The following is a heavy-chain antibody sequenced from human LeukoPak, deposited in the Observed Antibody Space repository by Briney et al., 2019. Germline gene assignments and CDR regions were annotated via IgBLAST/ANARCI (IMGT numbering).Heavy chain of an antibody. CDR2: IWYDGSNK. Sequence: GRSLRLSCAAYGITFSSYGMHWVRQAPGKGLEWVAVIWYDGSNKYYADSVKGRFTISRDNSKNTLYLQMNSLRAEDTAVYYCAKVTGDGYNYFDYWGQGTLVTVSS. CDR3: AKVTGDGYNYFDY. D-gene: IGHD5-24*01. CDR1: GITFSSYG. V-gene: IGHV3-33*06. J-gene: IGHJ4*02.